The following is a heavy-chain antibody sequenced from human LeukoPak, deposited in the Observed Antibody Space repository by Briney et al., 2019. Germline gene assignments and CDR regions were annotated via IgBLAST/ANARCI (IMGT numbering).Heavy chain of an antibody. D-gene: IGHD5-18*01. Sequence: PSETLSLTCTVSGGSISSYYRSWIRQPPGKGLEWIGYIYYSGSTNYNPSLKSRVTISVDTSKSQFSLKLSSVTAADTAVYYCAREPGDSYGFAWGQGTLVTVSS. CDR2: IYYSGST. CDR1: GGSISSYY. J-gene: IGHJ5*02. V-gene: IGHV4-59*01. CDR3: AREPGDSYGFA.